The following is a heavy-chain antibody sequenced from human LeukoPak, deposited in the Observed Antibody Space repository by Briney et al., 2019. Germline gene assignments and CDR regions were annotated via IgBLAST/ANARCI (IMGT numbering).Heavy chain of an antibody. J-gene: IGHJ4*02. D-gene: IGHD6-19*01. CDR2: ITSSSSTL. CDR1: GFTFRSHT. CDR3: ASGYSSALRYFDY. Sequence: GESLRLSCAASGFTFRSHTMNWVRQAPGKGLEWISYITSSSSTLYYADSVKGRFTISRDNAKNSLYLQMNSLRDEDTAVYYCASGYSSALRYFDYWGQGTLVTVSS. V-gene: IGHV3-48*02.